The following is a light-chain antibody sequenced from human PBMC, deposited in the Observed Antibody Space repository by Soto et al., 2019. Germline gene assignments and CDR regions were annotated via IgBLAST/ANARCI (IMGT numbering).Light chain of an antibody. CDR3: AAWDDSLNGLV. J-gene: IGLJ2*01. CDR2: ANN. Sequence: QSVLTQPPSVSGTPGQRVSISCSGSRSNIGINAVDWYHQLPGTAPKVLIYANNQRPSGLPDRFSGSKSGTSASLAINGLQSDDEAHYYCAAWDDSLNGLVFGGGTKLTVL. CDR1: RSNIGINA. V-gene: IGLV1-44*01.